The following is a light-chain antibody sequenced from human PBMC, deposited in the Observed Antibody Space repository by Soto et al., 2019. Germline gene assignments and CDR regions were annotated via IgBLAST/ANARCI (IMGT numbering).Light chain of an antibody. Sequence: TQSPGTLSLSPGERATLSCRASQSVSSSYLAWYQQKPGQAPRLLIYGASSRATGIPDRLSGSGSGTDFTLTISRLEPEDFAVYYCQQYGSSPLTFGQGTNVDIK. V-gene: IGKV3-20*01. CDR2: GAS. CDR3: QQYGSSPLT. J-gene: IGKJ1*01. CDR1: QSVSSSY.